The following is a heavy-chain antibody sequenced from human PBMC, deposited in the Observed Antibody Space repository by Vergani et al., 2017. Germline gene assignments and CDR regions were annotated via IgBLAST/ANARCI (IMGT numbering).Heavy chain of an antibody. CDR2: ISYDGTQK. CDR1: GFTSSYYG. J-gene: IGHJ1*01. D-gene: IGHD1-1*01. V-gene: IGHV3-30*03. Sequence: QVHLVESGGGVVQPGRSLILSCVVSGFTSSYYGMHWVRQAPGKGLEWVAVISYDGTQKHYADSVKGRFTISRDNSKSTLYLQMNSLRTEDTAVYYCATKSXGTPGCQIGYFREWGQGTLVTVSS. CDR3: ATKSXGTPGCQIGYFRE.